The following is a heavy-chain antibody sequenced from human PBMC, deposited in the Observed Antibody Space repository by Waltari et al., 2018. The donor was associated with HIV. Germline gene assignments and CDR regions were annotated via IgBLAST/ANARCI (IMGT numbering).Heavy chain of an antibody. Sequence: EVQLLESGGGLVQPGGSLRLSCAASGFTFSSYAMSWVRQAPGKGLGWVSFISGSGGSTYYADSVKCRFTISRDNSKNTLYLQMNSLRAEDTAVYYCAKDNRDPLGTLWYWGQGTLVTVSS. J-gene: IGHJ4*02. CDR2: ISGSGGST. CDR3: AKDNRDPLGTLWY. D-gene: IGHD2-21*01. V-gene: IGHV3-23*01. CDR1: GFTFSSYA.